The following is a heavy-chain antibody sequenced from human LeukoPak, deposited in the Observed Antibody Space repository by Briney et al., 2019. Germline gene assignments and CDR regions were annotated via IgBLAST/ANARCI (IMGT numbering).Heavy chain of an antibody. Sequence: SETLSLTCTVSGGSISSSSYYWGWIRQPPGKGLEWIGSIYHSGSTYYNPSLKSRVTISVDTSKNQFSLKLSSVTAADTAVYYCAELVPAAIDWGQGTLVTVSS. CDR1: GGSISSSSYY. D-gene: IGHD2-2*01. CDR3: AELVPAAID. V-gene: IGHV4-39*01. J-gene: IGHJ4*02. CDR2: IYHSGST.